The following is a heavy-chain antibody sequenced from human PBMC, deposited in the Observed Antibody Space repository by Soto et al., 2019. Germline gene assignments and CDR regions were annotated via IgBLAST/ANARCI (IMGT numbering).Heavy chain of an antibody. V-gene: IGHV3-11*01. CDR3: ARDLGYYDSSGYFDY. CDR1: GFSLGDYY. Sequence: LSLSCAASGFSLGDYYMSWIRQAPGKGLEWVSYISSIDTIISYADSVKGRFTISRDNAKNSLYLQMNSLRAEDTAVYYCARDLGYYDSSGYFDYWGQGTLVTVSS. CDR2: ISSIDTII. J-gene: IGHJ4*02. D-gene: IGHD3-22*01.